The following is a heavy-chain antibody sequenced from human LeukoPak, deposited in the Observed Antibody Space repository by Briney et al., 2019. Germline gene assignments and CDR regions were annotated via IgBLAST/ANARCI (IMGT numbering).Heavy chain of an antibody. V-gene: IGHV3-48*01. D-gene: IGHD3-9*01. CDR2: ISRSSSPI. CDR1: GFTFSSYS. J-gene: IGHJ4*02. Sequence: GGSLRLSCAASGFTFSSYSMNWVRQAPGKGLEWISYISRSSSPIYYADSVKGRFTISRDNSKNTLYLQMNSLRAEDTAVYYCAKQRRGILTGYPLSKEYYFDYWGQGTLVTVSS. CDR3: AKQRRGILTGYPLSKEYYFDY.